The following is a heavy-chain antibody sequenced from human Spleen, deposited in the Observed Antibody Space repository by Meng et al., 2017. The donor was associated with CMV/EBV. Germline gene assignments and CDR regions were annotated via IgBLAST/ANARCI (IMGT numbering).Heavy chain of an antibody. J-gene: IGHJ5*02. CDR1: GSS. CDR2: IRTKTNNYVT. CDR3: TTQTYYYDDSGSYHWYDP. D-gene: IGHD3-22*01. Sequence: GSSMHWVRQASGRGLEWVGRIRTKTNNYVTVYAASVKGRFTISRDDSMNTAYLQMNSLKTEDTAVYYCTTQTYYYDDSGSYHWYDPWGQGTLVTVSS. V-gene: IGHV3-73*01.